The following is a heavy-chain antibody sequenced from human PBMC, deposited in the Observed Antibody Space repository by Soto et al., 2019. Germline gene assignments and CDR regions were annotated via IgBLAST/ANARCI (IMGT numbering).Heavy chain of an antibody. D-gene: IGHD2-15*01. J-gene: IGHJ5*02. Sequence: QVQLVQSGAEVKKPGSSVKVSCKASGGTFSSYAISWVQQAPGQGLEWMGGIIPMFGTTKYAQKFQGRLTITADESTSTAYMELSSLRSGDTAVYYCARGVVVVPTSQLGWFDPWGQGTLVTVSS. CDR3: ARGVVVVPTSQLGWFDP. CDR2: IIPMFGTT. CDR1: GGTFSSYA. V-gene: IGHV1-69*01.